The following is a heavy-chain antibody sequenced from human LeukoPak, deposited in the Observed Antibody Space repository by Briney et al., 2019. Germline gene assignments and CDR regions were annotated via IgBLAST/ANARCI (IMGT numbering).Heavy chain of an antibody. CDR1: GGSFSGYY. Sequence: SSETLSLTCAVHGGSFSGYYWSWIRQPPGKGLEWIGEINHSGSTNYNPSLKSRVTISVDTSKNQFSLKLSSVTAADTAVYYCARSTPQDAFDIWGQGTMVTVSS. CDR2: INHSGST. V-gene: IGHV4-34*01. CDR3: ARSTPQDAFDI. J-gene: IGHJ3*02.